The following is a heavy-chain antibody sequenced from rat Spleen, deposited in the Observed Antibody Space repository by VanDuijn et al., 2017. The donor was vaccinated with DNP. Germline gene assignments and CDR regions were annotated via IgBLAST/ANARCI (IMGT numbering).Heavy chain of an antibody. J-gene: IGHJ2*01. CDR1: GFTFSDYY. V-gene: IGHV5-22*01. CDR2: IRYDGGST. D-gene: IGHD4-3*01. CDR3: ARWNSGHFDY. Sequence: EVQLVESGGDLVQPGRSLKLFCAASGFTFSDYYMAWIRQAPTKGLEWVAYIRYDGGSTKYGDFVKGRFTISRDNAKNTLYLQLYSLISVDMATYYCARWNSGHFDYWGQGVMVPVSS.